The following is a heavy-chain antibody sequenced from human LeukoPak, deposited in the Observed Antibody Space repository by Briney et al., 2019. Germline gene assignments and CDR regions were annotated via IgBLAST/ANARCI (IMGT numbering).Heavy chain of an antibody. CDR1: GFTFSSYS. CDR3: ARDPAAAGFDY. CDR2: ISSSSSYI. J-gene: IGHJ4*02. V-gene: IGHV3-21*01. Sequence: GGSMRLSCAASGFTFSSYSMNWVRQAPGKGLEWVSSISSSSSYIYYADSVKGRFTISRDNAKNSLYLQMNSLRAEGTAVYYCARDPAAAGFDYWGQGTLVTVSS. D-gene: IGHD6-13*01.